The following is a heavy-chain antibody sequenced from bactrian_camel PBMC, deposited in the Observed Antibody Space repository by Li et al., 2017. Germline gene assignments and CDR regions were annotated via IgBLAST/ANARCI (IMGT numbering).Heavy chain of an antibody. CDR2: IYSDGGNT. CDR1: GYSDGC. D-gene: IGHD3*01. Sequence: HVQLVESGGGLVQPGGSLRLSCAASGYSDGCMGWFRQAPGKGLEWVSSIYSDGGNTAYTDSVKGRFTISEDTSNSLDMKDCAAQGRSKSCEQGTQVTVS. V-gene: IGHV3-2*01. J-gene: IGHJ4*01.